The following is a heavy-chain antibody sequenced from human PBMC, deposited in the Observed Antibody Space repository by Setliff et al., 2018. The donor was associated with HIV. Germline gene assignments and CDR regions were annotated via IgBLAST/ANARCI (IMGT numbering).Heavy chain of an antibody. CDR1: GYTLTELS. J-gene: IGHJ1*01. V-gene: IGHV1-24*01. D-gene: IGHD3-22*01. Sequence: GASVKVSCKVSGYTLTELSIHWVRQAPGKGLEWMGGFDPEDGEIIYAQKFQGTFTMTEDTSTDTVYMELSSLTSEDTAVYYCATDLSSGYFYFTLHFWGQGTLVTVSS. CDR3: ATDLSSGYFYFTLHF. CDR2: FDPEDGEI.